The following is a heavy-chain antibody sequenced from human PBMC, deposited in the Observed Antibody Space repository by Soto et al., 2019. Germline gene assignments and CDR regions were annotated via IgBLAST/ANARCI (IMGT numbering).Heavy chain of an antibody. CDR3: ARVVAAVENYMDV. V-gene: IGHV4-34*01. J-gene: IGHJ6*03. CDR2: INHSGST. D-gene: IGHD6-13*01. Sequence: PSETLSLTCAVYGGSFSGYYWSWIRQPPGKGLEWIGEINHSGSTNYNPSLKSRVTISVDTSKNQFSLKLSSVTAADTAVYYCARVVAAVENYMDVWGKGTTVTVSS. CDR1: GGSFSGYY.